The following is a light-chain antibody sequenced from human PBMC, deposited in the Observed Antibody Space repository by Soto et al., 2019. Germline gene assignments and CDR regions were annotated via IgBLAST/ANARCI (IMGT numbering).Light chain of an antibody. Sequence: DIVLTQSPGTLSLSPGGRATLSCRASQSVYSSYLAWYQQKPGQAPRLLIYGASSRATDIPDRFSGSGSGTDFTLTISRLEPEDFAVYYCQQYGYSLWTFGQGTKV. CDR3: QQYGYSLWT. J-gene: IGKJ1*01. V-gene: IGKV3-20*01. CDR1: QSVYSSY. CDR2: GAS.